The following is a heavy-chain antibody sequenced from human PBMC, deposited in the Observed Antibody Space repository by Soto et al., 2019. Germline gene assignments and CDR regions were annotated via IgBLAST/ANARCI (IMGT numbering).Heavy chain of an antibody. V-gene: IGHV4-30-4*01. CDR1: GYSTISGDYY. CDR2: FYYSGST. D-gene: IGHD3-3*01. Sequence: SETLSLTCTFSGYSTISGDYYWSWIRQPPGKGLEWIGSFYYSGSTYYNPSLKSRVTISVDTSKNQFSLKVSSVTAADTALYYCAQRSGFYTGIDYWGRGTLVTVSS. CDR3: AQRSGFYTGIDY. J-gene: IGHJ4*02.